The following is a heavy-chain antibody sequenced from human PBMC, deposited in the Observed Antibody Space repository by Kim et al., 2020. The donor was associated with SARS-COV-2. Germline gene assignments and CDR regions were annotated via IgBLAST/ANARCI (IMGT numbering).Heavy chain of an antibody. J-gene: IGHJ4*02. CDR2: YSGGST. V-gene: IGHV3-66*01. Sequence: YSGGSTYYADSVKGRFTISRDNSKNTLYLQMNSLRAEDTAVYYCARAATTWGQGTLVTVSS. CDR3: ARAATT. D-gene: IGHD4-17*01.